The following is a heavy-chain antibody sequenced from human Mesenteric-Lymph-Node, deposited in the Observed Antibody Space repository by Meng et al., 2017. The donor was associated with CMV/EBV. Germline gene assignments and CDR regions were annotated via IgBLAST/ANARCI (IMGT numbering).Heavy chain of an antibody. D-gene: IGHD1-26*01. Sequence: ESLKISCTVSGGSISSYYWSWIRQPPGKGLEWIGYIYYSGTTNYNPSLKSRVTISVDTSKNQFSLELTSVTAADTAVYYCARAGGRIIYFDQWGQGTLVTVSS. J-gene: IGHJ4*02. V-gene: IGHV4-59*01. CDR3: ARAGGRIIYFDQ. CDR2: IYYSGTT. CDR1: GGSISSYY.